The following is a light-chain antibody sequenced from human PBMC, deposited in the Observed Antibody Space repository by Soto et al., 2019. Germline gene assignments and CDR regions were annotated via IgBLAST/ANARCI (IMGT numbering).Light chain of an antibody. V-gene: IGKV3-20*01. CDR3: QQYGTSALT. J-gene: IGKJ4*01. CDR2: GTS. CDR1: QSVSSSY. Sequence: IVLTQSPGTLSLSPGERATLSCRASQSVSSSYLVWYQQRPGQPPRLLIYGTSNRAAGIPDRFSGSGSGTDFTLTIYRLEPEDSAVYYCQQYGTSALTFGGGTKVAIK.